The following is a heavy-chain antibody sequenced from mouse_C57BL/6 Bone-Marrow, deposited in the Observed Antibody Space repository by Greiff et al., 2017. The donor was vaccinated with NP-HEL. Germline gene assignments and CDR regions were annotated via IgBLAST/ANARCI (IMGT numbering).Heavy chain of an antibody. J-gene: IGHJ2*01. CDR1: GYTFTSYW. V-gene: IGHV1-72*01. Sequence: QVQLKQSGAELVKPGASVKLSCKASGYTFTSYWMHWVKQRPGRGLEWIGRIDPNSGGTKYNEKFKSKATLTVDKPSSTAYMQLSSLTSEDSAVYYCARMRRFITPGDYFDYWGQGTTLTVSS. CDR2: IDPNSGGT. D-gene: IGHD1-1*01. CDR3: ARMRRFITPGDYFDY.